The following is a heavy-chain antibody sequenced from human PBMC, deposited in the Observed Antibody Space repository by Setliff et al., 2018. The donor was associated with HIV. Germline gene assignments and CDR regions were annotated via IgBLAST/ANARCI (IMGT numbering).Heavy chain of an antibody. CDR3: ARQFGSGYYFDY. Sequence: PSETLSLTCAVYGESFSGYYWSWIRQPPGKGLEWIGEINHSDSTTYNPSQESRVAISVDTSKNQFSLKVTSVTAADTALYYCARQFGSGYYFDYWGQATLVTVSS. CDR1: GESFSGYY. D-gene: IGHD3-22*01. V-gene: IGHV4-34*01. J-gene: IGHJ4*02. CDR2: INHSDST.